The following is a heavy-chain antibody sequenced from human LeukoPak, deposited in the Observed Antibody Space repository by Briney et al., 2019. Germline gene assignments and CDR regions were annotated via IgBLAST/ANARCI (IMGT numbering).Heavy chain of an antibody. CDR3: ATSRGGSSWYRDYFDY. J-gene: IGHJ4*02. CDR1: GGSISSSSYY. D-gene: IGHD6-13*01. V-gene: IGHV4-39*01. CDR2: IYYSGST. Sequence: PSETLSLTCTVSGGSISSSSYYWGWIRQPPGKGLEWIGSIYYSGSTYYNPSLKSRVTISVDTSKNQFSLKLSSVTAADTAVYYCATSRGGSSWYRDYFDYWGQGTLVTVSS.